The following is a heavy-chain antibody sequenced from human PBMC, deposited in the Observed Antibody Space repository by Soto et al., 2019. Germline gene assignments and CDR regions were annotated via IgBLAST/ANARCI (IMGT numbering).Heavy chain of an antibody. V-gene: IGHV3-73*01. CDR1: GFIFTAAY. J-gene: IGHJ4*02. CDR3: TRPVQTTVTTWPPDY. CDR2: IRSKANSYAT. D-gene: IGHD4-4*01. Sequence: PGGSLRLSCEASGFIFTAAYMSWIRQAPGKGLEWVGRIRSKANSYATAYAASVKGRFTISRDDSKNTAYLQMNSLKTEDTAVYYCTRPVQTTVTTWPPDYWGQGTLVTVSS.